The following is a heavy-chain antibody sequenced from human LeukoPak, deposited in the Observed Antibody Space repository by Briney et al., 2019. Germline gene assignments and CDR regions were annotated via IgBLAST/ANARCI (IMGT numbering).Heavy chain of an antibody. V-gene: IGHV3-66*01. J-gene: IGHJ6*04. CDR1: GFNVNSNY. CDR2: IFGGGGT. D-gene: IGHD3-10*02. Sequence: GGSLRLSCTASGFNVNSNYMSWVRQVPGKGLEWVSVIFGGGGTYYADSVKGRFTISRDNSKNTLYLQMNSLRAEDTAVYYCAELGITMIGGVWGKGTTVTISS. CDR3: AELGITMIGGV.